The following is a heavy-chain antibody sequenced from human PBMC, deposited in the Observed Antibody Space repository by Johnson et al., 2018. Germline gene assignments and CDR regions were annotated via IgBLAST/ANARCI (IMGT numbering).Heavy chain of an antibody. Sequence: VQLVQSGAEVKKPGESLKISCKGSGYSFTSYWIGWVRQMPGKGLEWMGIIYPGDSDTRYSPSFQGQVTISADKSISTPDLQWSSLKAPDTPMYYRAKPPASIAAAGTVDLYFQHWGQGTLVTVSS. CDR2: IYPGDSDT. CDR1: GYSFTSYW. D-gene: IGHD6-13*01. V-gene: IGHV5-51*01. J-gene: IGHJ1*01. CDR3: AKPPASIAAAGTVDLYFQH.